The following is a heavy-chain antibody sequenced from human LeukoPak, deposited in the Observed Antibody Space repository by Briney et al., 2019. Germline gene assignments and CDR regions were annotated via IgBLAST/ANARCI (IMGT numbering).Heavy chain of an antibody. J-gene: IGHJ4*02. Sequence: GGSLRLSCAASGFTVSTKYMTWVRQAPGKGLEWVSGINWNGGSTGYADSVKGRFTISRDNAKNSLYLQMNSLRAEDTAVYYCARRTGYSYGHLDYWGQGTLVTVSS. D-gene: IGHD5-18*01. CDR2: INWNGGST. V-gene: IGHV3-20*04. CDR1: GFTVSTKY. CDR3: ARRTGYSYGHLDY.